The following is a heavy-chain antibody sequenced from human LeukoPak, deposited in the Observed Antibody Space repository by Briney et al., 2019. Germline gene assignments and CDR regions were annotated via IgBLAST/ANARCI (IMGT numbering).Heavy chain of an antibody. D-gene: IGHD5-12*01. CDR2: INTNTGNP. CDR1: GYTFSYYA. V-gene: IGHV7-4-1*02. CDR3: ARDVRGYSGYDPTFDNYYYYYMDV. Sequence: ASVKVSCKASGYTFSYYAINWVRQAPGQELEWMGWINTNTGNPTYAQGFTGRFVFSLDTSVSTAYLQISSLKAEDTAVYYCARDVRGYSGYDPTFDNYYYYYMDVWGKGTTVTVSS. J-gene: IGHJ6*03.